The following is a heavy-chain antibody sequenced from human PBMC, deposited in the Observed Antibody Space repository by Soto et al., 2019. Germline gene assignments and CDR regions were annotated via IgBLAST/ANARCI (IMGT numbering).Heavy chain of an antibody. CDR2: IYYSGST. D-gene: IGHD6-13*01. CDR1: GGSISSYY. Sequence: SETLSLTCTVSGGSISSYYWSWIRQPPGKGLEWIGYIYYSGSTNYNPSLKSRVTISVDTSKNQFSLKLSSVTAADTAVYYCASSHGNSWYGDYWGQGTLVTVSS. J-gene: IGHJ4*02. CDR3: ASSHGNSWYGDY. V-gene: IGHV4-59*08.